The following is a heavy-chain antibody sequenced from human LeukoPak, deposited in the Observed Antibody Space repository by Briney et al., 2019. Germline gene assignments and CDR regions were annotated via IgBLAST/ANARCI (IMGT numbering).Heavy chain of an antibody. V-gene: IGHV4-39*07. D-gene: IGHD3-22*01. Sequence: KPSETLSLTCTVSGGSISSSSYYWGWIRQPPGKRLEWIGSIYYSGSTYYNPSLKSRVTISVDTSKNQFSLKLSSVTAADTAVYYCARLPYYYDSSGYTFDYWGQGTLVTVSS. CDR1: GGSISSSSYY. CDR2: IYYSGST. CDR3: ARLPYYYDSSGYTFDY. J-gene: IGHJ4*02.